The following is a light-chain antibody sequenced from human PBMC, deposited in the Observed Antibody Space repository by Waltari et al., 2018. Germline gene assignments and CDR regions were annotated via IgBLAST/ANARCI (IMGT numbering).Light chain of an antibody. CDR1: HNNLGTYG. CDR2: GI. J-gene: IGLJ3*02. V-gene: IGLV1-36*01. Sequence: QSALNQEASVSATVGQKVTLSCTGNHNNLGTYGLGWYQQISHGPPKSVMFGISLPSGIPDRFSGSKSGTTASLTISGLQPEDEGDYFCSTWDHSLNGRVFGGGTRLTVL. CDR3: STWDHSLNGRV.